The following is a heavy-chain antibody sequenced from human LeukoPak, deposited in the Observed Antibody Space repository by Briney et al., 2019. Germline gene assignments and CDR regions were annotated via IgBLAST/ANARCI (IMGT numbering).Heavy chain of an antibody. CDR3: ARGGYGDYGKLDY. CDR2: IYSGGST. V-gene: IGHV3-53*01. Sequence: PGGSLRLSCAASGFTVSSNYMSWVRQAPGKGLEWVSVIYSGGSTYHADSVKGRFTISRDNSKNTLYLQMNSLRAEDTAVYYCARGGYGDYGKLDYWGQGTLVTVSS. D-gene: IGHD4-17*01. J-gene: IGHJ4*02. CDR1: GFTVSSNY.